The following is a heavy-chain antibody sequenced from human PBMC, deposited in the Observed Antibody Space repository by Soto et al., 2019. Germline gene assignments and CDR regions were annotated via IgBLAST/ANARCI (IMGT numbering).Heavy chain of an antibody. Sequence: QVQLQESGPGLVKPSQTLSLTCTVSGGSISSGDYSWSWIRQPPGKGLEWIGYIYYSGSTYYNPSLKSRVTISVDTSKNQFSLKLSSVTAADTAVYYCARAPGSSSSGGYFDYWGQGTLVTVSS. CDR1: GGSISSGDYS. CDR2: IYYSGST. J-gene: IGHJ4*02. V-gene: IGHV4-30-4*01. D-gene: IGHD6-6*01. CDR3: ARAPGSSSSGGYFDY.